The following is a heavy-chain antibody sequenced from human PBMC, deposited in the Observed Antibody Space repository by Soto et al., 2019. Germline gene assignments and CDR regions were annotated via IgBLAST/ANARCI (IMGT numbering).Heavy chain of an antibody. Sequence: PSETLSLTFTVSGASITDYCWSWIRQPPGEGLQWIAYIYHNGSTNYNPSLMNRVTISLDTSRSQFSLSLSSVTAADTAVYYCARARSGSPGDYWGQGVLVTVSS. CDR2: IYHNGST. J-gene: IGHJ4*02. CDR1: GASITDYC. D-gene: IGHD3-10*01. CDR3: ARARSGSPGDY. V-gene: IGHV4-59*01.